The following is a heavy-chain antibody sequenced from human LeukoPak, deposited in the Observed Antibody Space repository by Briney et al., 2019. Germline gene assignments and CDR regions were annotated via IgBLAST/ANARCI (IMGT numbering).Heavy chain of an antibody. D-gene: IGHD2-2*01. J-gene: IGHJ6*03. CDR1: GGSISSYY. Sequence: PSETLSLTCTVSGGSISSYYWSWIRQPPGKGLEWIGYIYYSGSTNYNPSLKSRVTISVDTSKNQFSLKLSSVTAADTAVYYCARVGYCSSTSCPTPHYYYYHMDVWGKGTTVTVSS. V-gene: IGHV4-59*01. CDR3: ARVGYCSSTSCPTPHYYYYHMDV. CDR2: IYYSGST.